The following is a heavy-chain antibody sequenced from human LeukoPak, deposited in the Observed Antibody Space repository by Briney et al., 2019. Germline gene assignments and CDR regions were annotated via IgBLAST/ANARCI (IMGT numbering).Heavy chain of an antibody. J-gene: IGHJ4*02. D-gene: IGHD3-10*01. CDR3: ARDPLRFGELLGYFDY. CDR2: ISAYNGKT. Sequence: GASVKVSCKASGYTFTSYGINWVRQAPGQGLEWMGWISAYNGKTNYAQKFQGRVTMTTDTSTSTAYMELRSLRSDDTAVYYCARDPLRFGELLGYFDYWGQGTLVTVSS. V-gene: IGHV1-18*01. CDR1: GYTFTSYG.